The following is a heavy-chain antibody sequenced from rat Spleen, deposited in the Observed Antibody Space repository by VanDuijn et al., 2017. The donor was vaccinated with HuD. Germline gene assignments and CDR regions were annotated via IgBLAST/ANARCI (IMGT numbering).Heavy chain of an antibody. Sequence: QVQLKESGPGLVQPSQTLSLTCTVSGFSLRNYGVIWVRQPPGKGLEWMGVIWGNGNTNYNSAIKSRLSISRDTSKSQVFLKMNSLETEDTAMYFCAILYYGYTAFDYWGQGVMVTVSS. CDR3: AILYYGYTAFDY. CDR1: GFSLRNYG. CDR2: IWGNGNT. D-gene: IGHD1-9*01. V-gene: IGHV2-13*01. J-gene: IGHJ2*01.